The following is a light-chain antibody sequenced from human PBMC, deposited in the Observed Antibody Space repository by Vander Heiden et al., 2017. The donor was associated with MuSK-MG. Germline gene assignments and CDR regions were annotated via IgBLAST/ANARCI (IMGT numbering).Light chain of an antibody. CDR1: ALPKEY. Sequence: SSELTPPPSVSVSPGQTARLTCSGDALPKEYAYWYQQKPGQAPVWLLYKDTKRPAGTPERFSGSSSGTTVTVTISGGQEEDDADYYGHSADSCSIYGFGTGTKVNVL. CDR2: KDT. CDR3: HSADSCSIYG. J-gene: IGLJ1*01. V-gene: IGLV3-25*03.